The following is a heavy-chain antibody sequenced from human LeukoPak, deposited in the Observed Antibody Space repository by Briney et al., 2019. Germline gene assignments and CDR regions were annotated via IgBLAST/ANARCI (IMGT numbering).Heavy chain of an antibody. CDR3: AREDY. V-gene: IGHV4-61*01. CDR2: IYYSGST. CDR1: GGSVSSGSYY. J-gene: IGHJ4*02. Sequence: KPSETLSLTRTVSGGSVSSGSYYWSWIRQPPGKGLEWIGYIYYSGSTNYNPSLKSRVTISVDTSKNQFSLKLSSVTAADTAVYYCAREDYWGQGTLVTVSS.